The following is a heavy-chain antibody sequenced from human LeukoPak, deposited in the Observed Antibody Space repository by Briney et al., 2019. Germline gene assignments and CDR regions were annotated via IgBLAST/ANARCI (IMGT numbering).Heavy chain of an antibody. Sequence: PGGSLRLSCAASGSMFSNFGMHWVRQAPGEGLEWLAFIRKDGTREEYRDSVKGRFTISRDNSKNIMFLQMNSLRVDDTAMYYCTSLGTLWGQGTLVTVSS. V-gene: IGHV3-30*02. CDR1: GSMFSNFG. CDR2: IRKDGTRE. CDR3: TSLGTL. J-gene: IGHJ4*02.